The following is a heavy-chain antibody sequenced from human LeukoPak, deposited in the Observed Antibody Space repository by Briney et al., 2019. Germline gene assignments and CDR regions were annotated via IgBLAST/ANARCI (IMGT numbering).Heavy chain of an antibody. Sequence: GSVKVSCKASGYTFTSYSMNWVRQAPGQGLEWMGWISTNNGNPTYAQGFTRRFAFSLDTSVTTAYLQISSLKAEDTAVYYCARDMYCSGGGCYSRIDYWGQGTLVTVSS. D-gene: IGHD2-15*01. J-gene: IGHJ4*02. CDR2: ISTNNGNP. CDR3: ARDMYCSGGGCYSRIDY. CDR1: GYTFTSYS. V-gene: IGHV7-4-1*02.